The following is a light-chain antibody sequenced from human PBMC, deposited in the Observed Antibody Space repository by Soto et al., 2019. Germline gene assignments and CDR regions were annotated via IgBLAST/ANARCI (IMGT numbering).Light chain of an antibody. J-gene: IGKJ4*01. CDR1: QSVSSY. CDR2: DAS. CDR3: QQRST. Sequence: EIVLTQSPATLSLSPGERATLSCRASQSVSSYLAWYQQKPGQAPRLLIYDASNRATGIPGRFSGSGSGTDCTLTISSLEPEDFAVYYCQQRSTFGGGTKVEIK. V-gene: IGKV3-11*01.